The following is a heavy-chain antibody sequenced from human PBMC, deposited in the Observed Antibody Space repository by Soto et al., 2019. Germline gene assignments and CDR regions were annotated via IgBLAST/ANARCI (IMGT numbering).Heavy chain of an antibody. CDR2: IYYSGNT. Sequence: SETLSLTCTVSGGSISSSSYYWGWIRQSPGKGLEWIGSIYYSGNTYYNPSLKSRVTISVDTSKNQFSLKLSSVTAADTAVHYCASVVGAITRFDYWGQGTLVTVSS. J-gene: IGHJ4*02. CDR3: ASVVGAITRFDY. V-gene: IGHV4-39*01. CDR1: GGSISSSSYY. D-gene: IGHD1-26*01.